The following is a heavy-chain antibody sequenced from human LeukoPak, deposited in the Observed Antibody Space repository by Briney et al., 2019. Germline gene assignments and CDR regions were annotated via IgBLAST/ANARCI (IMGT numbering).Heavy chain of an antibody. CDR3: ARDLPYCSGGSCST. Sequence: SETLSLTCTVSGGSISSYYWSWIRQPPGKGLEWIGYIYYSGSTNYNPSLKSRVTISVDTSKNQFSLRLSSATAADTAVYYCARDLPYCSGGSCSTWGQGTLVTVSS. D-gene: IGHD2-15*01. J-gene: IGHJ5*02. V-gene: IGHV4-59*01. CDR1: GGSISSYY. CDR2: IYYSGST.